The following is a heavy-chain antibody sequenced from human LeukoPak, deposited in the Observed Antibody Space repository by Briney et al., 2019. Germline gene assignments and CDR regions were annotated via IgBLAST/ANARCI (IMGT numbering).Heavy chain of an antibody. V-gene: IGHV3-23*01. CDR1: GFTFSSYA. J-gene: IGHJ3*02. CDR2: ISGSGGST. D-gene: IGHD3-22*01. Sequence: GGSLRLLCAASGFTFSSYAMSWVRQAPGKGLEWVSAISGSGGSTYYADSVKGRFAISRDNSKNTLYLQMNSLRAEDTAVYYCAKVSSPSYYDSNGYYPAFDIWGQGTMVTVSS. CDR3: AKVSSPSYYDSNGYYPAFDI.